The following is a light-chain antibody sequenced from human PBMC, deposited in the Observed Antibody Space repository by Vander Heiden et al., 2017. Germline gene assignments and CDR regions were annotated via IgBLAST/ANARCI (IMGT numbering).Light chain of an antibody. Sequence: DIQMTQSPSSLSASVGDRVTVTCRASQGISDYLAWYQQKPGKVPQLLIYAASTLQSGVPSRFSGSGSGTDFTLTISSRQPEDVATYYCQKYSSDPFTLGKGTKVYIK. CDR2: AAS. V-gene: IGKV1-27*01. CDR3: QKYSSDPFT. J-gene: IGKJ3*01. CDR1: QGISDY.